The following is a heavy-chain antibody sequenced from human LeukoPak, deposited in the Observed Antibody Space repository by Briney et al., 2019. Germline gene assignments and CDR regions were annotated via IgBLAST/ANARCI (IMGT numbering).Heavy chain of an antibody. CDR1: GYTFTGYY. J-gene: IGHJ5*02. CDR3: ARLYGDYVAVGWFDP. CDR2: INPNSGGT. Sequence: GASVKVSCKASGYTFTGYYMHWVRQAPGQGLEWMGWINPNSGGTNYAQKFQGRVTMTRDTSISTAYMELSRLRSDDTAVYYCARLYGDYVAVGWFDPWGQGTLVTVSS. D-gene: IGHD4-17*01. V-gene: IGHV1-2*02.